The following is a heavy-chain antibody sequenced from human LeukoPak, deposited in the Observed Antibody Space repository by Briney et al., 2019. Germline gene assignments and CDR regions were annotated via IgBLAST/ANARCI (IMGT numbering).Heavy chain of an antibody. Sequence: GGSLRLSCAASGFTFSSYWMSWVRQAPGKGLEWVAVISFDGSSKYYADSVKGRFTISRDNSRNSLYLQMNSLRAEDTAVYYCARENYASGWYGWFDPWGQGTLVTVSS. J-gene: IGHJ5*02. CDR1: GFTFSSYW. D-gene: IGHD6-19*01. V-gene: IGHV3-30*03. CDR2: ISFDGSSK. CDR3: ARENYASGWYGWFDP.